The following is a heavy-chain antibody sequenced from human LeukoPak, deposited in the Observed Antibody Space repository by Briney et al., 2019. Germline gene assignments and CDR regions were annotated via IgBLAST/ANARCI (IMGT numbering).Heavy chain of an antibody. V-gene: IGHV3-21*01. CDR2: ISGSAWTI. Sequence: GSLRLSRVASGFTFSSYSMNWVRQAPGKGPEWVSSISGSAWTIYDTDSVKGRFTTSRDNAKNSLYLQMNSLRPEDTAVYFCTRDIRLTTDRDAFDIWGQGTMVTASS. CDR1: GFTFSSYS. CDR3: TRDIRLTTDRDAFDI. D-gene: IGHD1-14*01. J-gene: IGHJ3*02.